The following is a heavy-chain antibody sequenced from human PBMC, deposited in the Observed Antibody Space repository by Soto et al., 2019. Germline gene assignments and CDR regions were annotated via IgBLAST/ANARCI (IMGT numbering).Heavy chain of an antibody. D-gene: IGHD3-3*01. CDR2: ISAYNGNT. V-gene: IGHV1-18*04. J-gene: IGHJ6*02. Sequence: QVQLVQSGAEVKKPGASVKVSCKASGYTFTSYGISWVRQAPGQGLEWMGWISAYNGNTNYAQKLQGRVTMTTDTSTSTAYMELRSLRSDDTAVYYCARDRGRFLEWLLYVPGPYGMDVWGQGTTVTVSS. CDR1: GYTFTSYG. CDR3: ARDRGRFLEWLLYVPGPYGMDV.